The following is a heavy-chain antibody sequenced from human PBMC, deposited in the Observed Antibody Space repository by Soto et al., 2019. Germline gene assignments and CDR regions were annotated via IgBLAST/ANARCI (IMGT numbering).Heavy chain of an antibody. CDR2: ISFDGSNK. Sequence: QVQLVESGGGVVQPGRSLRLSCAASGFTFSSYGMHWLRQAPGKGLEWVAVISFDGSNKYYADSVKGRFTISRDNSRNTLYLQMNSLRAEDTAVYYCAKERMEQYQLLPFFDYWGQGTVVTVSS. CDR1: GFTFSSYG. D-gene: IGHD2-2*01. V-gene: IGHV3-30*18. CDR3: AKERMEQYQLLPFFDY. J-gene: IGHJ4*02.